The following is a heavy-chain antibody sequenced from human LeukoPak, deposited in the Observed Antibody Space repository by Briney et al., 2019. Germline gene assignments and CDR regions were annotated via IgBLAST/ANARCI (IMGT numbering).Heavy chain of an antibody. CDR2: IRSKAYGGTT. CDR1: GFTFGDYA. CDR3: TRVPSSWYRWFDP. D-gene: IGHD6-13*01. V-gene: IGHV3-49*03. J-gene: IGHJ5*02. Sequence: PGGSLRLSCTASGFTFGDYAMSWFRQAPGKGLEWVGFIRSKAYGGTTEYAASVKGRFTISRDDSKSIAYLQMNSLKTEDTGVYYCTRVPSSWYRWFDPWGQGTLVTVSS.